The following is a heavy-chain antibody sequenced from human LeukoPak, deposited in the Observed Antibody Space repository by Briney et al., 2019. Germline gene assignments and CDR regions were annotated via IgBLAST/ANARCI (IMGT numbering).Heavy chain of an antibody. Sequence: GGSLRLSCAASGFTFSSYGMHWVRQAPGKGLEWVAVISYDGSNKYYADSVKGRFTISRDNSKNTLYLQMNSLRDEDTAVYYCAKDSAYYWFDYWGQGTLVTVSS. D-gene: IGHD3-9*01. J-gene: IGHJ4*02. CDR1: GFTFSSYG. CDR3: AKDSAYYWFDY. CDR2: ISYDGSNK. V-gene: IGHV3-30*18.